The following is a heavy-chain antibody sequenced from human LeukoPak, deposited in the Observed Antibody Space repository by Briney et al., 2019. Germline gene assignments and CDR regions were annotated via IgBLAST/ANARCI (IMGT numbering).Heavy chain of an antibody. CDR3: GRWAPNPNDS. CDR2: ISAYNGRT. V-gene: IGHV1-18*01. Sequence: ASVKVSCKASGYIFINHGISWVRQAPGQGLEWMGWISAYNGRTEYAPKSQDRVTMTTDTSTTTAYMELRSLTSDDTAVYYCGRWAPNPNDSWGQGTLVTVS. J-gene: IGHJ5*01. CDR1: GYIFINHG.